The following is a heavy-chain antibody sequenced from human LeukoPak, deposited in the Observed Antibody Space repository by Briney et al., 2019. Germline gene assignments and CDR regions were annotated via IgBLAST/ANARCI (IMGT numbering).Heavy chain of an antibody. Sequence: PGGSLRLSCAASGFTFSSYWMTWVRQAPGKGLEWVAVISYDGSNKYYADSVKGRFTISRDNSKNTLYLQMNSLRAEDTAVYYCAKDPNGDYIGAFDIWGQGTMVTVSS. V-gene: IGHV3-30*18. D-gene: IGHD4-17*01. CDR2: ISYDGSNK. CDR3: AKDPNGDYIGAFDI. J-gene: IGHJ3*02. CDR1: GFTFSSYW.